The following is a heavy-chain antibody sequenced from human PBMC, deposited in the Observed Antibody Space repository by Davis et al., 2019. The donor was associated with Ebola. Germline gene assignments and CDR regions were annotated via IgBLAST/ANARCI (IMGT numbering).Heavy chain of an antibody. CDR3: ARATYYYDSSGYLYYSYYGMDV. V-gene: IGHV6-1*01. J-gene: IGHJ6*02. CDR1: GDSVSRNSVV. D-gene: IGHD3-22*01. CDR2: TYYRSKWYN. Sequence: SQTLSLTCAISGDSVSRNSVVWNWIRQSPSRGLEWLGRTYYRSKWYNDYAVSVKSRITINPDTSKNQFSLQLNSVTPEDTAVYYCARATYYYDSSGYLYYSYYGMDVWGQGTTVTVSS.